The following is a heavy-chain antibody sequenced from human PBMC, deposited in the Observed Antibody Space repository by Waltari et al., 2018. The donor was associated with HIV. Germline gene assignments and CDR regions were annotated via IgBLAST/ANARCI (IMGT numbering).Heavy chain of an antibody. CDR2: VKYDNSEM. V-gene: IGHV3-7*01. CDR1: GFTFSSFW. D-gene: IGHD1-26*01. CDR3: ARSHSGRFDY. J-gene: IGHJ4*02. Sequence: VESGGAWVQPGGSLKISCAASGFTFSSFWMTWVRQAPGRGPEWVANVKYDNSEMFYADSVRGRFTIFRDNSKKVVFLQMNNLTIDDSATYLCARSHSGRFDYWGQGTVVTVSS.